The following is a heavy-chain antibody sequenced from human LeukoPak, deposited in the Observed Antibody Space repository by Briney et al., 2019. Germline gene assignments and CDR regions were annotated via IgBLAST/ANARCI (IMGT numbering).Heavy chain of an antibody. CDR1: GFTFDDYG. CDR3: ARVGSGSSYYYYYMDV. V-gene: IGHV3-48*01. J-gene: IGHJ6*03. CDR2: ISSTGSPI. D-gene: IGHD1-26*01. Sequence: PGGSLRLSCAASGFTFDDYGTSWVRQAPRRGLEWVSYISSTGSPIYYADSVKGRFTISRDNAKNSLYLQMNSLRAEDTAVYYCARVGSGSSYYYYYMDVWGKGTTVTVSS.